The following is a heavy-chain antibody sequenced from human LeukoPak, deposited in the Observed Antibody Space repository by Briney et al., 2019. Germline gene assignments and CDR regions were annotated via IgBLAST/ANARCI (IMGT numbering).Heavy chain of an antibody. V-gene: IGHV4-59*11. CDR1: GGSISSHY. D-gene: IGHD2-15*01. CDR3: GRDALVGYFSYYYMDV. CDR2: ISNRGST. J-gene: IGHJ6*03. Sequence: SETLSLTCTVPGGSISSHYWTWIRQSPVKGLEWIGDISNRGSTSYNPSIKSRVTISIDASKNQFSLKLSSVTAADTAVYYCGRDALVGYFSYYYMDVWGKGTTVTVSS.